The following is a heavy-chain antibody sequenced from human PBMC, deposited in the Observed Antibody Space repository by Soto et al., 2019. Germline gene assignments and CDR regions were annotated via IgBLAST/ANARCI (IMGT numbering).Heavy chain of an antibody. CDR1: GFTFSSYA. D-gene: IGHD4-17*01. J-gene: IGHJ4*02. CDR2: ISGSGGST. CDR3: AKPHDYGNYYFDY. Sequence: EVQLLESGGGLVQPGGSLRLSCAASGFTFSSYAMSWVRQAPGKGLEWVSAISGSGGSTYYADSVKGRFTISRDNSKNTRYLQMNSLRAEDTAVYYCAKPHDYGNYYFDYWGQVTLVTVAS. V-gene: IGHV3-23*01.